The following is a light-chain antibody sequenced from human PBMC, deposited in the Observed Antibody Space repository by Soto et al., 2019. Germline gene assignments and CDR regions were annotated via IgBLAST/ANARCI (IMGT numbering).Light chain of an antibody. J-gene: IGKJ4*01. CDR1: QSVSSSY. CDR2: GAS. CDR3: QQYDSSPLT. Sequence: PGERATLSCRASQSVSSSYLAWYQQKPGQAPRLLIYGASSRATGIPDRFSGSGSGTDFTLTISRLEPEDFAVYYCQQYDSSPLTFGGGTKVDIK. V-gene: IGKV3-20*01.